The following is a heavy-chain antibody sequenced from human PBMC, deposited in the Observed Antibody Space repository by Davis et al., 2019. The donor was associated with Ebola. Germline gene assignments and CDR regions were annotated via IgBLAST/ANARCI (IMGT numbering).Heavy chain of an antibody. J-gene: IGHJ6*04. Sequence: GESLKISCAASGFVFSSYVMSWVRRAPGKGLEWVSTLGLSADTYYADSVKGRFTISRDNSKNTLFLQLNSLGVEDTAVYYCAKGGSGWPSDYSYGLGVWGKGTTVTVSS. CDR2: LGLSADT. D-gene: IGHD6-19*01. V-gene: IGHV3-23*01. CDR3: AKGGSGWPSDYSYGLGV. CDR1: GFVFSSYV.